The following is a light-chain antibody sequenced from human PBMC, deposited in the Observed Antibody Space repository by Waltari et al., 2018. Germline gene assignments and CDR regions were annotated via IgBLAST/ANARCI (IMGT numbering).Light chain of an antibody. J-gene: IGLJ3*02. V-gene: IGLV4-69*01. Sequence: QLVLTQSPSASASLGASVKLTCTLSSGPSTHAVAWLPQRPKKGPRYLMKVNSYGSHSKGAKIPDRFSGSSSGAERYLTISSLQSEDEADYYCQTGGHGTWVFGGGTKLTVL. CDR1: SGPSTHA. CDR3: QTGGHGTWV. CDR2: VNSYGSH.